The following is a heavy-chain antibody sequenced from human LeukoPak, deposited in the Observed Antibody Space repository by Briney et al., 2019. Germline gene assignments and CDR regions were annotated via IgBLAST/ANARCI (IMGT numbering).Heavy chain of an antibody. CDR1: GGSFSGYY. J-gene: IGHJ3*02. D-gene: IGHD1-26*01. Sequence: PSGTLSLTCAVYGGSFSGYYWSWIRQPPGKGLEWIGEINHSGSTNYNPSLKSRVTISVDTSKNQFSLKLSSVTAADTAVYYCARDNGSYDAFDIWGQGTMVTVSS. CDR3: ARDNGSYDAFDI. CDR2: INHSGST. V-gene: IGHV4-34*01.